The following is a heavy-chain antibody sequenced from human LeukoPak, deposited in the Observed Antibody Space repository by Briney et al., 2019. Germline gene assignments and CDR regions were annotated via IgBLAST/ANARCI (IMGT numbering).Heavy chain of an antibody. CDR3: ARASYSWTNILFDY. Sequence: SETLSLTCAVYGGSFSGYYWSWIRQPPGKGLEWIGEINHSRSTNYNPSLKSRVTISVDTSKNQFSLKLSSVTAADTAVYYCARASYSWTNILFDYWGQGTLVTVSS. D-gene: IGHD1-1*01. V-gene: IGHV4-34*01. CDR2: INHSRST. CDR1: GGSFSGYY. J-gene: IGHJ4*02.